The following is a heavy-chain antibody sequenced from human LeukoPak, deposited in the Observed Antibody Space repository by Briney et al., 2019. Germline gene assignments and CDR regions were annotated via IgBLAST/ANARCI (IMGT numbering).Heavy chain of an antibody. CDR3: AKMVVGYGSGWDYYYMAV. D-gene: IGHD3-10*01. CDR2: ISGSGGST. J-gene: IGHJ6*03. V-gene: IGHV3-23*01. Sequence: PGGSLRLSCAASGFTFSSYGMSWVRQAPGKGLEWVSAISGSGGSTYYADSVNGRFTISRDNSKNTLYLQMNSLRAEDKAVYYCAKMVVGYGSGWDYYYMAVWGKGTTVTISS. CDR1: GFTFSSYG.